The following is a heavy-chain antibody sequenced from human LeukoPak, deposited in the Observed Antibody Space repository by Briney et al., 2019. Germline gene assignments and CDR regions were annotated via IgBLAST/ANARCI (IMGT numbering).Heavy chain of an antibody. CDR3: AKNPGKAPIYYYDSSGYYYLDY. J-gene: IGHJ4*02. CDR2: ISGSGGST. Sequence: GGSLRLSCAASGFTFNNYAMSWVRQAPGKGLEWVSAISGSGGSTYYADSVKGRFTISRDNSKNTLYLQMNSLRAEDTAVYYCAKNPGKAPIYYYDSSGYYYLDYWGQGTLVTVSS. V-gene: IGHV3-23*01. D-gene: IGHD3-22*01. CDR1: GFTFNNYA.